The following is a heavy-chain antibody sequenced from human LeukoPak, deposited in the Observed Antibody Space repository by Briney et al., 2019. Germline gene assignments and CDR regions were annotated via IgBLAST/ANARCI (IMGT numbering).Heavy chain of an antibody. D-gene: IGHD2-8*02. Sequence: SETLSLTCAASIDSTSGNYLSWVRQSPGKGLEWIGEVHRSGRTNYMPSLKSRVTISIDKSKDQISLDLTSVTAADTAVYYCATEILGAPTPGAYWGQGTLVTVSS. V-gene: IGHV4-4*02. CDR3: ATEILGAPTPGAY. CDR2: VHRSGRT. CDR1: IDSTSGNY. J-gene: IGHJ4*02.